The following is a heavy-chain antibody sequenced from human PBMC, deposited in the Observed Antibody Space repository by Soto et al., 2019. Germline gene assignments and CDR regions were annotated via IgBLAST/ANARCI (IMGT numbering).Heavy chain of an antibody. CDR3: ARKGYCSGGSCLSFDP. J-gene: IGHJ5*02. Sequence: ASVKVSCKASGGTFSSYAIGWVRQAPGQGLEWMGGIIPIFGTANYAQKFQGRVTITADESTSTAYMELSSLRSEDTAVYYCARKGYCSGGSCLSFDPWGQGTLVTVSS. CDR1: GGTFSSYA. CDR2: IIPIFGTA. V-gene: IGHV1-69*13. D-gene: IGHD2-15*01.